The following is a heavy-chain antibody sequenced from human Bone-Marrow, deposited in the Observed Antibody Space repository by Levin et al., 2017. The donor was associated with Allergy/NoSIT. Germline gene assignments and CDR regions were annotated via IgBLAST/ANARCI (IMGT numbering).Heavy chain of an antibody. CDR1: GFTFSSYG. CDR3: AKATAGGKWELLDDAFDI. J-gene: IGHJ3*02. Sequence: GESLKISCAASGFTFSSYGMHWVRQAPGKGLEWVAVISYDGSNKYYADSVKGRFTISRDNSKNTLYLQMNSLRAEDTAVYYCAKATAGGKWELLDDAFDIWGQGTMVTVSS. D-gene: IGHD1-26*01. V-gene: IGHV3-30*18. CDR2: ISYDGSNK.